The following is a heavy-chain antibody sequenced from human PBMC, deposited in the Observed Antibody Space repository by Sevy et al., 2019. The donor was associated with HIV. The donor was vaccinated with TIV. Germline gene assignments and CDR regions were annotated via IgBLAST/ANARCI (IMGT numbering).Heavy chain of an antibody. V-gene: IGHV4-39*01. D-gene: IGHD3-22*01. CDR2: FYYSGST. J-gene: IGHJ4*02. Sequence: SETLSLTCTVSGGSISSSNYYWGWIRQPPGKGLEWIGTFYYSGSTNYNPSLKSRVTISIDTSQNQFSLKLRSVTSPDTAVYYCARHTYYYDSNGFYYAYGFDYWGQGTLVTVSS. CDR3: ARHTYYYDSNGFYYAYGFDY. CDR1: GGSISSSNYY.